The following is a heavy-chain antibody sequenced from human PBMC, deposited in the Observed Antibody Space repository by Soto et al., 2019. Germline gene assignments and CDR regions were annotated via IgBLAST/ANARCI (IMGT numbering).Heavy chain of an antibody. D-gene: IGHD5-18*01. CDR1: GYSFNTYW. CDR3: ARIVGSSYGHQELFDH. V-gene: IGHV5-51*01. J-gene: IGHJ4*02. CDR2: IYPGDFDT. Sequence: PGESLKISCMGSGYSFNTYWIGWVRQMSGKGLEWIGIIYPGDFDTNYSPSFQGHVNMSVDKYINTAYLQWSSLETSDTAVYFCARIVGSSYGHQELFDHWAQGT.